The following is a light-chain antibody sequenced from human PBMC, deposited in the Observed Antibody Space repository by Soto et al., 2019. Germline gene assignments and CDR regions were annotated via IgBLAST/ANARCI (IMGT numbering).Light chain of an antibody. CDR2: AAS. V-gene: IGKV1-27*01. Sequence: DIQMTQSPSSLSASVGDRVTITCRASQGISNYLAWYQQKPGKVPKLLIYAASTLQSGLPSRFSGSGSGTDFTLTISSLQPEAVATYYCQKYNSALFTFGPGTKVDIK. J-gene: IGKJ3*01. CDR1: QGISNY. CDR3: QKYNSALFT.